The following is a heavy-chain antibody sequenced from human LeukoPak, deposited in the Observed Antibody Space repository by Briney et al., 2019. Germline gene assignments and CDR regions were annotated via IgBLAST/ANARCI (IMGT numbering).Heavy chain of an antibody. Sequence: GGSLRLSCAASGFTFSSYWMHWVRQAPGKGLVWVSRINSDGSSTSYADSVKGRFTISRDNAKNTLYLQMNSLRAEDTAVYYCARTPYSSGWFPRGYYYYYMDVWGKGTTVTISS. J-gene: IGHJ6*03. V-gene: IGHV3-74*01. CDR1: GFTFSSYW. CDR2: INSDGSST. D-gene: IGHD6-19*01. CDR3: ARTPYSSGWFPRGYYYYYMDV.